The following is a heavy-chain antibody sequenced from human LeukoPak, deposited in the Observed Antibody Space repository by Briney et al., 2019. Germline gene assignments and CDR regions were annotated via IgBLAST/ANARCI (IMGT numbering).Heavy chain of an antibody. CDR2: LYYSGST. Sequence: PSETLSLTCTVPGGSVSSSRYYWGWIRQPPGKGLEWIASLYYSGSTYYNPSLKSRVTISVDTSKNQFSLKLSSVTAADTAVYYCARVSGDYYYYYMDVWGKGTTVTVSS. V-gene: IGHV4-39*01. CDR1: GGSVSSSRYY. D-gene: IGHD3-10*01. J-gene: IGHJ6*03. CDR3: ARVSGDYYYYYMDV.